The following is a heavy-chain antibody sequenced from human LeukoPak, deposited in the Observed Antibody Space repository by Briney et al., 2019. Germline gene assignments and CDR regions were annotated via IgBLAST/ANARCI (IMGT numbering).Heavy chain of an antibody. V-gene: IGHV1-69*13. Sequence: SVKVSCKASGGTFSSYAISWVRQAPGQGLEWMGGIIPIFGTANYAQKFQGRVTITADESTSTAYMELSSLRSEDTAVYYCARGRNYLYAFDIWGQGTMVTVSS. J-gene: IGHJ3*02. CDR1: GGTFSSYA. CDR2: IIPIFGTA. D-gene: IGHD3-16*01. CDR3: ARGRNYLYAFDI.